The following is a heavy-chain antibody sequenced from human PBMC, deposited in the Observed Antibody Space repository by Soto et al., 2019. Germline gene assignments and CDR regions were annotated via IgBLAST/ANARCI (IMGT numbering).Heavy chain of an antibody. CDR3: AKDLVEYSYRRYYMDV. V-gene: IGHV3-23*01. D-gene: IGHD5-18*01. CDR2: ISGSGGST. Sequence: EVQLLESGGGLVQPGGSLRLSCAASGFTFSSYAMSWVRQAPGKGLEWVSAISGSGGSTYYADSVKGRFTISRDNSKNTLYLQMNSLRAEDTAVYYCAKDLVEYSYRRYYMDVWVKGPTVTVSS. J-gene: IGHJ6*03. CDR1: GFTFSSYA.